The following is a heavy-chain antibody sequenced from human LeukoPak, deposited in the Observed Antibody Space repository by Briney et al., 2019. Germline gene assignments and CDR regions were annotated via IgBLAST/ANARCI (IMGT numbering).Heavy chain of an antibody. J-gene: IGHJ6*03. Sequence: PGGSLRLSCAAYGFAFNTYSMNWVRQAPGKGLEWVAYIQYDGSNEQYAHSVKGRFRISRDSSKNILYLQMNSLRAEDTAVYYCAKEGYSSSWYYYHYMDVWGKGTTVTISS. CDR1: GFAFNTYS. V-gene: IGHV3-30*02. D-gene: IGHD6-13*01. CDR2: IQYDGSNE. CDR3: AKEGYSSSWYYYHYMDV.